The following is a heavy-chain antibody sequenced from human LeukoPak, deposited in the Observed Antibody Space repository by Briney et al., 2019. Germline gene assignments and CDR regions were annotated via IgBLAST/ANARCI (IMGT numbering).Heavy chain of an antibody. CDR2: ISGSGGST. Sequence: GGSLRLSCAASGFTFSSYAMSWVRQAPGKGLEWVSAISGSGGSTYYADSVKGRFTISRDNSKNTLYLQMNSLRAEDAAVYYCAKGVVLWFGELFDYWGQGTLVTVSS. J-gene: IGHJ4*02. CDR3: AKGVVLWFGELFDY. V-gene: IGHV3-23*01. CDR1: GFTFSSYA. D-gene: IGHD3-10*01.